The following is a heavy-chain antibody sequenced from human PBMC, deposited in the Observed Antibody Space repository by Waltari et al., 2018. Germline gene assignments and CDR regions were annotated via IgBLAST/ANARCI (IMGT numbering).Heavy chain of an antibody. CDR2: IYYGGGT. Sequence: QLQLQESGPGLVQPSETLSLTCTVSGGSIRSSSYHWGWIRQPPGKGLDWIGSIYYGGGTYYNPSRKSRVTISVDTSKHQFSLKLSSVTAADTAVYYCARHHYYDISGYYPNYFDYWGQGTLVTVSS. D-gene: IGHD3-22*01. V-gene: IGHV4-39*01. CDR3: ARHHYYDISGYYPNYFDY. J-gene: IGHJ4*02. CDR1: GGSIRSSSYH.